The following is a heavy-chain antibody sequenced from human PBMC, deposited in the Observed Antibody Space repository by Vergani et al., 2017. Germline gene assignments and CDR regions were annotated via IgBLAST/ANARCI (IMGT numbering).Heavy chain of an antibody. CDR3: ARGPLGPIVATITRFDY. CDR2: INHSGST. J-gene: IGHJ4*02. CDR1: GGSFSGYY. D-gene: IGHD5-24*01. Sequence: QVQLQQWGAGLLKPSETLSLTCAVYGGSFSGYYWSWIRQPPGKGLEWIGEINHSGSTNYNPSLKSRVTISVDTSKNQFSLKLSSVTAADTAVYYCARGPLGPIVATITRFDYWGQGTLVTVSS. V-gene: IGHV4-34*01.